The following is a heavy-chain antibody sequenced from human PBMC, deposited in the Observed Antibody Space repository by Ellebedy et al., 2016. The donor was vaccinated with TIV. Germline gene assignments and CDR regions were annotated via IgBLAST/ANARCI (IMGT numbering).Heavy chain of an antibody. CDR1: GYTFNSYW. V-gene: IGHV5-51*01. J-gene: IGHJ4*02. D-gene: IGHD5-18*01. CDR2: IYPGDSDT. Sequence: GESLKISCKGSGYTFNSYWIAWVRQMPGKGLEWMGIIYPGDSDTKYSPTFQGQVTISADKSISTAYLQWSSLKASDTAMYYCATSAVHTATTNHYRTPGRYWGQGTLVTVSS. CDR3: ATSAVHTATTNHYRTPGRY.